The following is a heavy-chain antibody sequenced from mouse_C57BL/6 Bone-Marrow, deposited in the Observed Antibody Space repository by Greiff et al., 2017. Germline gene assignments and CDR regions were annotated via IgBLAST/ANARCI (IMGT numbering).Heavy chain of an antibody. CDR1: GYTFNSYW. D-gene: IGHD4-1*01. CDR3: AGDLTGSGFDY. Sequence: QVQLQQPGAELVRPGTSVKLSCKASGYTFNSYWMHWVKQRPGQGLEWIGVIDPSDSYTNYTQKFKGKATLTVDTSSSTAYMQLSSLTSEDSAVYYCAGDLTGSGFDYWGQGTTLTVSS. CDR2: IDPSDSYT. V-gene: IGHV1-59*01. J-gene: IGHJ2*01.